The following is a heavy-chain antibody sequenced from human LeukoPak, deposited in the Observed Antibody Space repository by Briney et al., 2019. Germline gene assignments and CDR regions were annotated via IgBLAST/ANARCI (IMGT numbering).Heavy chain of an antibody. V-gene: IGHV3-49*04. J-gene: IGHJ3*01. Sequence: GGSLRLSCATSGFTFGDYAMSWVRQAPGKGLEWVGYIRNKAYGGTTDYAASVKGRFTISRDDSKSIAYLQMNSLKTDDTAVYYCFRDYYDSRPGLDFWGQGTMVTVSS. CDR1: GFTFGDYA. CDR2: IRNKAYGGTT. D-gene: IGHD3-22*01. CDR3: FRDYYDSRPGLDF.